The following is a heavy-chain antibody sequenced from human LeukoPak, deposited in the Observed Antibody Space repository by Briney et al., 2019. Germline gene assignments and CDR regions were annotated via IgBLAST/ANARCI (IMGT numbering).Heavy chain of an antibody. CDR2: IYYSGST. Sequence: PSETLSLTCTVSGGSISSSSYYWGWIRQPPGKGLEWIGSIYYSGSTYYNPSLKSRVTISVDTSKNQFSLKLSSVTAADTAVYYCARQRASHWNDGWFDPWGQGTLVTVST. V-gene: IGHV4-39*07. D-gene: IGHD1-1*01. CDR1: GGSISSSSYY. J-gene: IGHJ5*02. CDR3: ARQRASHWNDGWFDP.